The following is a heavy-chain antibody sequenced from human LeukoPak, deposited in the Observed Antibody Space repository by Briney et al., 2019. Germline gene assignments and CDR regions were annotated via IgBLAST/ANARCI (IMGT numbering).Heavy chain of an antibody. J-gene: IGHJ3*02. V-gene: IGHV3-48*01. CDR2: ISSSSSTI. D-gene: IGHD3-22*01. CDR1: GFTFSSYS. Sequence: GGSLRLSCAASGFTFSSYSMNWVRQAPGKGLEWVSYISSSSSTIYYADSVKGRFTISRDNDKNSLYLQMNTLRAEDTAVYYCARDSPSVYYRLGAFDIWGQGTMVTVSS. CDR3: ARDSPSVYYRLGAFDI.